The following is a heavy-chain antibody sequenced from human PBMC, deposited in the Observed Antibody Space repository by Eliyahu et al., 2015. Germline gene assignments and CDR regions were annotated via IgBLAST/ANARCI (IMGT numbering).Heavy chain of an antibody. CDR3: AREDGLGYGDQKGDAFDI. CDR2: IIPIFGTA. CDR1: GXTFSSYA. Sequence: QVQLVQSGAEVKKPGSSVKVSCKASGXTFSSYAISWVRQAPGQGLEWMGGIIPIFGTANYAQKFQGRVTITADESTSTAYMELSSLRSEDTAVYYCAREDGLGYGDQKGDAFDIWGQGTMVTVSS. V-gene: IGHV1-69*01. J-gene: IGHJ3*02. D-gene: IGHD4-17*01.